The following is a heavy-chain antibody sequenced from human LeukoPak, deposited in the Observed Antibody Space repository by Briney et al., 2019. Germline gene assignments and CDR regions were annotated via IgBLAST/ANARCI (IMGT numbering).Heavy chain of an antibody. CDR1: GFTFSIYA. Sequence: GGSLRLSCAASGFTFSIYAMSWVRQAPGKGMEWAAGITGNTGNTYHADSVKGRFTISRDNSKNSLYLQMNSLRTEDTALYYCARDIGGGLSGYGLDVWGQGTTVTVSS. CDR2: ITGNTGNT. CDR3: ARDIGGGLSGYGLDV. V-gene: IGHV3-43*02. D-gene: IGHD5-18*01. J-gene: IGHJ6*02.